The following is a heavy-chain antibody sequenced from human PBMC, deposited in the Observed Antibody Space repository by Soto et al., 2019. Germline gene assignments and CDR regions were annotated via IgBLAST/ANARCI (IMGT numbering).Heavy chain of an antibody. D-gene: IGHD7-27*01. Sequence: SETLSLTCTVSGGSFTGHFWSWVRQPPGKGLEWIGEVSHSGNTKYYPSLRSRATLSVDSSKNQISLALTSVTAADTAVYYCARAKFESTGWHQFDIWGQGTLVTLSS. J-gene: IGHJ4*02. CDR3: ARAKFESTGWHQFDI. CDR2: VSHSGNT. V-gene: IGHV4-34*01. CDR1: GGSFTGHF.